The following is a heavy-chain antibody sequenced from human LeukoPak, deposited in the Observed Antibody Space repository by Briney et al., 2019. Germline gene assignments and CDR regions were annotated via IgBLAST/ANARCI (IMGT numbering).Heavy chain of an antibody. J-gene: IGHJ4*02. V-gene: IGHV1-46*01. CDR3: ARASTGYGFWSGYWFDY. CDR1: GYTFTSYY. CDR2: INPSGGST. Sequence: ASVKVSCKASGYTFTSYYMHWVRQAPGQGLEWMGIINPSGGSTSYAQKFQGRVTMTRDTSTSTVYMELSSLRSEDTAVYYCARASTGYGFWSGYWFDYWGQGTLVTVSS. D-gene: IGHD3-3*01.